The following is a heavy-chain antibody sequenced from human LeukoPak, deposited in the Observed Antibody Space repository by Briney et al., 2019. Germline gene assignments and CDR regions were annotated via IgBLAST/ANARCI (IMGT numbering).Heavy chain of an antibody. CDR2: ISSSGDST. CDR1: GFTFSTYA. V-gene: IGHV3-23*01. CDR3: ARDHNYAFDN. J-gene: IGHJ4*02. D-gene: IGHD1-1*01. Sequence: GGSLRLSCAASGFTFSTYAMSWVRQAPGKGLQWVSSISSSGDSTYYVDSVKGRFTISRDNSKNTLYLQMNSLRVEDTAVYYCARDHNYAFDNWGQGTLVTVSS.